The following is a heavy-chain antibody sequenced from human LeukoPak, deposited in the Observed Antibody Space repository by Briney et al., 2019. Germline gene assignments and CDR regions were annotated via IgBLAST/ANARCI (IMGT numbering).Heavy chain of an antibody. CDR1: GGSFSGYY. Sequence: TSETLSLTCAVYGGSFSGYYWSWIRQPPGKGLEWIGEINHSGSTNYNPSLRSRVTISVDMSKNQFSLKLSSVTAADTAVYYCARGRTYRSSSWFDPWGQGTLVTVSS. D-gene: IGHD6-6*01. J-gene: IGHJ5*02. CDR2: INHSGST. V-gene: IGHV4-34*01. CDR3: ARGRTYRSSSWFDP.